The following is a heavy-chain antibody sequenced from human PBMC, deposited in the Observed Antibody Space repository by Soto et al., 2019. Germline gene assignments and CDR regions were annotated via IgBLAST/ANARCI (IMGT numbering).Heavy chain of an antibody. J-gene: IGHJ4*02. Sequence: PSETLSLACTVSGDSISSYYWTWIRQPPGKGLEWIGYIYYSGSTNYNPSLKSRVTISVDTSKNQFSLKLSSVTAADTAVYYCARVKLGESWLQPFAYWGQGTLVTVSS. CDR1: GDSISSYY. CDR2: IYYSGST. D-gene: IGHD3-10*01. V-gene: IGHV4-59*01. CDR3: ARVKLGESWLQPFAY.